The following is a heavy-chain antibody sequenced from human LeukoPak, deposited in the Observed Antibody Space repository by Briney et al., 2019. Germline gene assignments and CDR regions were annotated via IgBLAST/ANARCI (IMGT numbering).Heavy chain of an antibody. Sequence: GGSLRLSCAASGFTFSSYSMNWVRQAPGKGLEWVAVISYDGSNKYYADSVKGRFTISRDNSKNTLYLQMNSLRAEDTAVYYCARDGPIGGSGWSMVADYWGQGTLVIVSS. CDR2: ISYDGSNK. CDR3: ARDGPIGGSGWSMVADY. V-gene: IGHV3-30*03. J-gene: IGHJ4*02. CDR1: GFTFSSYS. D-gene: IGHD6-19*01.